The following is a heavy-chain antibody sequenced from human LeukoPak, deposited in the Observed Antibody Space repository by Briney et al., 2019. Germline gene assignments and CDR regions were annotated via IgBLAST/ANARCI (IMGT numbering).Heavy chain of an antibody. CDR1: GGTFSSYA. J-gene: IGHJ5*02. CDR2: IIPIFGTA. V-gene: IGHV1-69*05. CDR3: ARVVMVPAGNWFDP. D-gene: IGHD2-2*01. Sequence: SVKVSCKASGGTFSSYAISWVRQDPGQGLEWMGGIIPIFGTANYAQKFQGRVTITTDESTSTAYMELSSLRSEDTAVYYCARVVMVPAGNWFDPWGQGTLVTVSS.